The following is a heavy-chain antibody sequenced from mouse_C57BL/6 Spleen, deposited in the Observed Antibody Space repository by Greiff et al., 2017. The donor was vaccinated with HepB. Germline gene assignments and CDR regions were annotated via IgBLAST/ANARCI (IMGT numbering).Heavy chain of an antibody. V-gene: IGHV5-9-1*02. D-gene: IGHD2-4*01. CDR2: ISSGGDYI. Sequence: EVKLMESGEGLVKPGGSLKLSCAASGFTFSSYAMSWVRQTPEKRLEWVAYISSGGDYIYYADTVKGRFTISRDNARNTLYLQMSSLKSEDTAMYYGTRDLDDYDGGYAMDYWGQGTSVTVSS. CDR3: TRDLDDYDGGYAMDY. CDR1: GFTFSSYA. J-gene: IGHJ4*01.